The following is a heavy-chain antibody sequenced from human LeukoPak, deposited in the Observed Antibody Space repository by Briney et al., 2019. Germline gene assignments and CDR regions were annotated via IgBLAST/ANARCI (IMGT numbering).Heavy chain of an antibody. V-gene: IGHV4-34*01. Sequence: PSETLSLTCAVYGGSFSGYYWSWIRQPPGKGLEWIGEINHSGSTNYNPSLKSRVTISVDTSKNQFSLKLSSVTAADTAVYYCARHLRQGWGHGVHYGFQHWGQGTLVTVSS. J-gene: IGHJ1*01. CDR2: INHSGST. D-gene: IGHD4-17*01. CDR1: GGSFSGYY. CDR3: ARHLRQGWGHGVHYGFQH.